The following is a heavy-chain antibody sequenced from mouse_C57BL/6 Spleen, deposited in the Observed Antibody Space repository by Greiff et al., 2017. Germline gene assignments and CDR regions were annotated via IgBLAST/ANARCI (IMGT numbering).Heavy chain of an antibody. CDR3: ARDEEIYYGNSAY. Sequence: QVQLQQPGAELVKPGASVKLSCKASGYTFTSYWMHWVKQRPGQGLEWIGMIHPNSGSTNYNEKFKSKATLTVDESSSTAYLQLSSLTSEDSAVYYCARDEEIYYGNSAYWGQGTLVTVSA. CDR2: IHPNSGST. D-gene: IGHD2-1*01. J-gene: IGHJ3*01. CDR1: GYTFTSYW. V-gene: IGHV1-64*01.